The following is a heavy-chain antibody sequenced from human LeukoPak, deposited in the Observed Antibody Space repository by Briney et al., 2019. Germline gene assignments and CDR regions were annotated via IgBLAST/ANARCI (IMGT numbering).Heavy chain of an antibody. V-gene: IGHV4-4*07. CDR3: ARGTKDLVGITWYYYMDV. Sequence: SETLSLTCTVSGGSISSYYWSWIRQPAGKGLEWIGRIDTSGNTNYKPSLKSRVTMSVDTSKNQFSLKLSSVTAADTAVYYCARGTKDLVGITWYYYMDVWGKGTTVTVSS. D-gene: IGHD2-2*01. CDR2: IDTSGNT. J-gene: IGHJ6*03. CDR1: GGSISSYY.